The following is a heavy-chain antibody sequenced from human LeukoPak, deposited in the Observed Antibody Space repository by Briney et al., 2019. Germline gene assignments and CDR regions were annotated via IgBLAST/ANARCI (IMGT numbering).Heavy chain of an antibody. Sequence: PGGSLRLSCAASGFTFSSYAKSWVRQAPGKGLEWVSAISGSGGSTYYADSVKGRFTISRDNSKNTLYLQMNSLRAEDTAVYYCAKGRMVRGLIGILFDYWGQGTLVTVSS. CDR1: GFTFSSYA. V-gene: IGHV3-23*01. D-gene: IGHD3-10*01. CDR3: AKGRMVRGLIGILFDY. CDR2: ISGSGGST. J-gene: IGHJ4*02.